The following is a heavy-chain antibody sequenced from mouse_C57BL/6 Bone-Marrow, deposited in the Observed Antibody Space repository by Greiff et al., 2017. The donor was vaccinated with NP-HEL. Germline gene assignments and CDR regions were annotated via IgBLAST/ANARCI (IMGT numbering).Heavy chain of an antibody. D-gene: IGHD1-1*01. V-gene: IGHV1-81*01. CDR1: GYTFTSYG. CDR3: ARYRYYGSFRWYFDV. CDR2: IYPRSGNT. Sequence: VKLVESGAELARPGASVKLSCKASGYTFTSYGISWVKQRTGQGLEWIGEIYPRSGNTYYNEKFKGKATLTADKSSSTAYMELRSLTSEDSAVYFGARYRYYGSFRWYFDVWGTGTTVTVSS. J-gene: IGHJ1*03.